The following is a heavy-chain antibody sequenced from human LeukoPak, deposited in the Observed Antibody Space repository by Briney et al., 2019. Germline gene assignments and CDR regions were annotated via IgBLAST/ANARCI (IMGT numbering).Heavy chain of an antibody. CDR1: GYTFTSYG. J-gene: IGHJ4*02. Sequence: SVKVSCKASGYTFTSYGISWVRQAPGQGLEWMGGIIPIFGTANYAQKFQGRVTITADESTSTAYMELSSLRSEDTAVYYCASGSSGYSDPLDYWGQGTLVTVSS. CDR3: ASGSSGYSDPLDY. V-gene: IGHV1-69*13. CDR2: IIPIFGTA. D-gene: IGHD3-22*01.